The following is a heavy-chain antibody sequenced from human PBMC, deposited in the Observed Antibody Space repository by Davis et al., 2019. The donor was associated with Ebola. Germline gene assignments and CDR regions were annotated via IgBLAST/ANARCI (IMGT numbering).Heavy chain of an antibody. D-gene: IGHD2-2*01. CDR2: INAGNGNT. Sequence: ASVKVSCKASGYTFTSYAMHWVRQAPGQRLEWMGWINAGNGNTKYSQKFQGRVTITRDTSASTVYMELRSLRSDDTAVYYCARGPAMGDFDYWGQGTLVTVSS. CDR3: ARGPAMGDFDY. CDR1: GYTFTSYA. V-gene: IGHV1-3*01. J-gene: IGHJ4*02.